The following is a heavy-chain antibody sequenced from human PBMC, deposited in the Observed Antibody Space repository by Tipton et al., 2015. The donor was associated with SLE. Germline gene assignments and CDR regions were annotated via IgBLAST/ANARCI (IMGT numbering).Heavy chain of an antibody. CDR1: GFSFDDYA. J-gene: IGHJ3*02. V-gene: IGHV3-9*01. CDR3: ARDNWGRPVNLDGFDI. CDR2: ISWNSNII. D-gene: IGHD7-27*01. Sequence: RSLRLSCAASGFSFDDYAIHWVRQPPGKGLEWVSGISWNSNIIGYGDSVKGRFTISRDNAKNSLYLQMNSLRADDTALYYCARDNWGRPVNLDGFDIWGPGTMVTVSS.